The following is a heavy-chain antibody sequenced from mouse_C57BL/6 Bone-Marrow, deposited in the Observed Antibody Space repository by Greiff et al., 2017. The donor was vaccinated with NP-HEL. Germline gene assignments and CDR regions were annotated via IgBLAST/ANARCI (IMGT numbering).Heavy chain of an antibody. CDR3: ARCSVGNSNYVYFDY. CDR1: GYAFTNYL. Sequence: VQLQQSGAELVRPGTSVKVSCKASGYAFTNYLIEWVKQRPGQGLEWIGVINPGSGGTNYNEKFKGKATLTADKSSITAYLQLSSLTSEDSAVYFCARCSVGNSNYVYFDYWGQGTTLTVSS. CDR2: INPGSGGT. V-gene: IGHV1-54*01. D-gene: IGHD2-5*01. J-gene: IGHJ2*01.